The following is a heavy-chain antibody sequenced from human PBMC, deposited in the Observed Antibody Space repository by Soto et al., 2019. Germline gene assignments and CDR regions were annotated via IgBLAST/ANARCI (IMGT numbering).Heavy chain of an antibody. J-gene: IGHJ4*02. CDR3: AKPWVKSIPDRPPRFDY. Sequence: PGGSLRLSCAASEFTFSTYAMTWVRQAPGRGLQWVATISDSGDITYYADSVKGRFTISRDNSRNTLYLQMNNLRAEDTALYYCAKPWVKSIPDRPPRFDYWGRGTLVTVSS. D-gene: IGHD6-6*01. CDR2: ISDSGDIT. V-gene: IGHV3-23*01. CDR1: EFTFSTYA.